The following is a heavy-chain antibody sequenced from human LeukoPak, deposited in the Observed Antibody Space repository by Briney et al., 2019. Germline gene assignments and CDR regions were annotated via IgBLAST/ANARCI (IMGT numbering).Heavy chain of an antibody. CDR1: GYAFTGYY. V-gene: IGHV1-2*06. CDR2: INPNSGDT. D-gene: IGHD1-7*01. Sequence: ASVKVSCKTSGYAFTGYYINWVRQAPGQGLEWMGRINPNSGDTKYAQKFQGRVTMSRDKSISSAYMRLTRLSSDDRAVYYCARGAGITGTNWVRLDHFDFWGQGTLVTVSS. CDR3: ARGAGITGTNWVRLDHFDF. J-gene: IGHJ4*02.